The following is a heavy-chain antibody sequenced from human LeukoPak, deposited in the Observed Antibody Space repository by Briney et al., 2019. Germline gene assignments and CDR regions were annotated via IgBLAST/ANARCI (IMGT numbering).Heavy chain of an antibody. CDR1: GDSVSTNTVG. CDR3: ARGKLHTFDI. D-gene: IGHD1-1*01. V-gene: IGHV6-1*01. Sequence: SQTLSLTCAISGDSVSTNTVGWHWIRQSPSRGLEWLGRTSYRPKWNRDYAVSVKSRITISPDTSKNQLSLQLNSVTPEDTAIYYCARGKLHTFDIWGRGTVVTVSS. J-gene: IGHJ3*02. CDR2: TSYRPKWNR.